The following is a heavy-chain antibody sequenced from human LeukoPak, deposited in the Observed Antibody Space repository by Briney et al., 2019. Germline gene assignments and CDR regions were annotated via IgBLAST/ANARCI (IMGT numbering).Heavy chain of an antibody. CDR1: GFIVSSNY. D-gene: IGHD3-3*01. CDR3: ARGVHDFWSGFYFDY. J-gene: IGHJ4*02. V-gene: IGHV3-66*02. CDR2: IYSGGST. Sequence: GGSLILSCAASGFIVSSNYMSWVRQAPGKGLEWVSVIYSGGSTYYADSVKGRFTISRDKSKNTLFLQMNSLRAEDTAVYYCARGVHDFWSGFYFDYWGQGTLVTVSS.